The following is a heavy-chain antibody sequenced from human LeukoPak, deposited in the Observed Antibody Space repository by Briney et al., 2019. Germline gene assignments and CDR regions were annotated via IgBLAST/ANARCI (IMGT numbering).Heavy chain of an antibody. V-gene: IGHV4-59*08. J-gene: IGHJ4*02. Sequence: PSETLSLTCTASGGSISSYYWSWIRQPPGKGLEWIGYIYYSGSTNYNPSLKSRVTISVDTSKNQFSLKLSSVTAAHTAVYYCARRGYSYGLPLDYWGQGTLVTVSS. CDR1: GGSISSYY. CDR2: IYYSGST. D-gene: IGHD5-18*01. CDR3: ARRGYSYGLPLDY.